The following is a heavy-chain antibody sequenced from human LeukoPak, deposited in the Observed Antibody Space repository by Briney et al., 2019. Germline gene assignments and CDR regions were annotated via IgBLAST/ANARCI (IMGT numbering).Heavy chain of an antibody. Sequence: GGSLRLSCAASGFTFSNYSIDWVRQAPGKGLERVASITSSSSNIYYADSVKGRFTISRDNAKNSLYLQMNSLRAEDTAIYYCARVMMGATVTTFHYYCMDVWGVGTTVTVSS. CDR1: GFTFSNYS. CDR2: ITSSSSNI. V-gene: IGHV3-21*01. D-gene: IGHD4-11*01. J-gene: IGHJ6*03. CDR3: ARVMMGATVTTFHYYCMDV.